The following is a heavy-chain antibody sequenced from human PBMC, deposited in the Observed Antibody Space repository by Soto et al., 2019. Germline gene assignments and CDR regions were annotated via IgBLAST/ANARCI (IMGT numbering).Heavy chain of an antibody. CDR2: IWHDGNNK. Sequence: PGGSLRLSCAASGFPFSNYGMHLVRQSPGKGLEWVAIIWHDGNNKYYADSVRGRFIISRDNSKNRLYLQMNSLRAEDTAVYYCASDLVGSSGDYGLDVWGQGTRVTVSS. D-gene: IGHD1-26*01. V-gene: IGHV3-33*01. J-gene: IGHJ6*02. CDR1: GFPFSNYG. CDR3: ASDLVGSSGDYGLDV.